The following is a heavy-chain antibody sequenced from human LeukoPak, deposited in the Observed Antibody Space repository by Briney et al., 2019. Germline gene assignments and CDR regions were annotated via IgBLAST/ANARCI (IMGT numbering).Heavy chain of an antibody. Sequence: GGSLRLSCAASGFTFSSNARSWFRQAPGKGWDGFSAISGSGGSTYYADSVKGRFTISRDNSKNTLYLQMNSLRAEDTAVYYCAKVLDPKYGDVDYWGQGTLVTVSS. V-gene: IGHV3-23*01. D-gene: IGHD4-17*01. CDR3: AKVLDPKYGDVDY. J-gene: IGHJ4*02. CDR1: GFTFSSNA. CDR2: ISGSGGST.